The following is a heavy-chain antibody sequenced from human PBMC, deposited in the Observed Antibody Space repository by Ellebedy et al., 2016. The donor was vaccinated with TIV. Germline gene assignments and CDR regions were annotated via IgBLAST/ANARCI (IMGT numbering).Heavy chain of an antibody. D-gene: IGHD3-22*01. Sequence: AASVKVSCKASGGTFSSYAISWVRQAPGQGLEWMGRIIPILGIANYAQKFQGRVTITADKSTSTAYMELSSLRSEDTAVYYCARDIYYDSSGYYSPSDYWGQGTLVTVSS. V-gene: IGHV1-69*04. CDR3: ARDIYYDSSGYYSPSDY. CDR2: IIPILGIA. CDR1: GGTFSSYA. J-gene: IGHJ4*02.